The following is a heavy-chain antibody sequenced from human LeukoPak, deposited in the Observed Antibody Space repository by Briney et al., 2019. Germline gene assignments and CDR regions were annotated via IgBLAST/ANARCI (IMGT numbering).Heavy chain of an antibody. J-gene: IGHJ4*02. Sequence: ASVKVSCKASGYTFTSYDINWVRQATGQGLEWMGWMNPNSGNTGYAQKFQGRVTMTRNTSISTAYMELSRLRSDDTAVYYCARDTTTEPFDYWGQGTLVTVSS. CDR1: GYTFTSYD. CDR3: ARDTTTEPFDY. CDR2: MNPNSGNT. V-gene: IGHV1-8*01. D-gene: IGHD1-1*01.